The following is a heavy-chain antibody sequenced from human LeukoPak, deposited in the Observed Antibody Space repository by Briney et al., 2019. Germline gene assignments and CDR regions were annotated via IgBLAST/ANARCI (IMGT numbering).Heavy chain of an antibody. CDR2: INHSGST. V-gene: IGHV4-34*01. CDR1: GGSFSGYY. Sequence: SETLSLTCAVYGGSFSGYYWSWIRQPPGKGLEWIGEINHSGSTNYNPSLKSRVTISVDTSKNQFPLKLSSVTAADTAVYYCARASDYWGQGTLVTVSS. J-gene: IGHJ4*02. CDR3: ARASDY.